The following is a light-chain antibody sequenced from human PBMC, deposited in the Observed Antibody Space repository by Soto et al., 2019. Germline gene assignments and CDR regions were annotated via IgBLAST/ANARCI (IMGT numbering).Light chain of an antibody. CDR2: GAS. V-gene: IGKV3-20*01. CDR1: QSVSSSY. CDR3: QQYSSSPWT. J-gene: IGKJ1*01. Sequence: EIVLAQSPGTLSLSPGERATLSCRAGQSVSSSYLAWYQQKPGQAPRLLIYGASTRATGIPDRFSGSGSGTDFTLTINKLEPEDFAVYYCQQYSSSPWTFGQGTKVDIK.